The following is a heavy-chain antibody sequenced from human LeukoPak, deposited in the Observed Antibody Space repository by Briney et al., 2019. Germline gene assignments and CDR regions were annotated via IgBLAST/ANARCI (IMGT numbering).Heavy chain of an antibody. D-gene: IGHD1-26*01. CDR3: ARAGSGSYYPYDAFDI. Sequence: SVTLSLTCTVSGGSISSYYWSWIRQPPGKGLEWIGYIYYSGSTNYNPSLKSRVTISVDTSKNQFSLKLSSVTAADTAVYYCARAGSGSYYPYDAFDIWGQGTMLTVSS. V-gene: IGHV4-59*01. CDR1: GGSISSYY. J-gene: IGHJ3*02. CDR2: IYYSGST.